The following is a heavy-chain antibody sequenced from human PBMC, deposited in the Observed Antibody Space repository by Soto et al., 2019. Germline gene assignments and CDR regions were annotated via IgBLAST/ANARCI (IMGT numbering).Heavy chain of an antibody. CDR3: ARGAAAGSFDY. V-gene: IGHV3-30-3*01. D-gene: IGHD6-13*01. Sequence: GGSLRLSCAASGFTFSSYAMHWVRQAPGKGLEWVAVISYDGSNKYYADSVKGRFTISRDNSKNTLYLQMNSLRAEDTAVYYCARGAAAGSFDYWGQGTLVTVSS. J-gene: IGHJ4*02. CDR2: ISYDGSNK. CDR1: GFTFSSYA.